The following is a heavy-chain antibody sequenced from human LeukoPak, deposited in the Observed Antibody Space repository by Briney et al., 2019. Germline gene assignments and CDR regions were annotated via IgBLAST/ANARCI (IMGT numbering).Heavy chain of an antibody. CDR1: GFTFSSYG. Sequence: GGSLRLFCAASGFTFSSYGMHWVRQAPGKGLEWVAFIRYDGSNKYYADSVKGRFTISRDNSKNTLYLQMNCLSADDTAVYYCANDLAVELLWFGESQNYYYYGMDVWGQGTTVTVSS. D-gene: IGHD3-10*01. V-gene: IGHV3-30*02. CDR2: IRYDGSNK. J-gene: IGHJ6*02. CDR3: ANDLAVELLWFGESQNYYYYGMDV.